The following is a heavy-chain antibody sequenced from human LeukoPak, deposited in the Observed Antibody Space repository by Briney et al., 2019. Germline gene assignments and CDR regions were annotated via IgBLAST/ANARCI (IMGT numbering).Heavy chain of an antibody. J-gene: IGHJ4*02. CDR1: GGSISSYY. CDR3: ASNPHSYYFDY. Sequence: PSETLSLTCTVSGGSISSYYWSWLRQPPGKGLEWIGYIYYSGSTNYNPSLKSRVTISVDTSKNQFSLKLSSVTAADTAEYYCASNPHSYYFDYWGQGTLVTVSS. V-gene: IGHV4-59*01. CDR2: IYYSGST.